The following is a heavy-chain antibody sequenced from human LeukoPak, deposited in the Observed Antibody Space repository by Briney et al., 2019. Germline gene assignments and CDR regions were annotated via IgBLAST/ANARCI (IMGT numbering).Heavy chain of an antibody. D-gene: IGHD6-13*01. V-gene: IGHV3-21*01. CDR1: GFTFSNYW. CDR3: ARVWSPPYTSSWPDYFDY. CDR2: ISSSSSYI. Sequence: GGSLRLSCVASGFTFSNYWMSWVRQAPGKGLEWVSSISSSSSYIYYGDSVKGRFTISRDNAKNSLYLQMNSLRAEDTAIYYCARVWSPPYTSSWPDYFDYWGQGTLVTVSS. J-gene: IGHJ4*02.